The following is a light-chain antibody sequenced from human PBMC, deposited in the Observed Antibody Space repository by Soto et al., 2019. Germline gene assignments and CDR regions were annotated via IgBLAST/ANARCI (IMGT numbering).Light chain of an antibody. V-gene: IGKV3-11*01. Sequence: EIVLTQSPATLSLSPGERATLSCRASQSVTWYLAWYQQMPGQAPRLLIYDATNRATGIPARFSGSGSGTDFTLTISSLEPEDFAVYYCQQRTNWLTFGGGTRVEI. CDR2: DAT. J-gene: IGKJ4*01. CDR1: QSVTWY. CDR3: QQRTNWLT.